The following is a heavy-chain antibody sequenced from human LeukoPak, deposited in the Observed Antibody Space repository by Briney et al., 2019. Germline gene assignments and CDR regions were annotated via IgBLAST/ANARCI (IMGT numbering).Heavy chain of an antibody. D-gene: IGHD5-18*01. J-gene: IGHJ4*02. CDR1: GFXFSTYA. CDR3: ATRYSYGSYYFDY. CDR2: ISGSGGTT. V-gene: IGHV3-23*01. Sequence: GGFLRLSCAASGFXFSTYAMSWVRQAPGKGLEWVSAISGSGGTTYYADSVKGRFTISRDNSKNTLYLQMNSLRVEDTAVYYCATRYSYGSYYFDYWGQGTLVTVSS.